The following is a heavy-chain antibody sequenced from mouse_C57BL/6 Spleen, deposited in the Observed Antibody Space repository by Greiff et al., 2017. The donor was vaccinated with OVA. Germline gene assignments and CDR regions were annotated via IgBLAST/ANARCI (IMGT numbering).Heavy chain of an antibody. Sequence: QVQLQQPGAELARPGASVKLSCKASGYTFTSYCIRWVKQRPGQGLEWIGEIYPSCGNTYYNQKFKGKATLTANKSSSTAYMELRSLTSEDSAVSFCARSWDVGYYGDWGTGTTVTVSS. CDR1: GYTFTSYC. V-gene: IGHV1-81*01. D-gene: IGHD4-1*01. J-gene: IGHJ1*03. CDR2: IYPSCGNT. CDR3: ARSWDVGYYGD.